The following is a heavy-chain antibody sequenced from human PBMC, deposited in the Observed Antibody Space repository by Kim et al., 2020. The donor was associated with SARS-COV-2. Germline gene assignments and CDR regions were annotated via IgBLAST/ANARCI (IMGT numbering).Heavy chain of an antibody. CDR3: ARGVITTGFDY. J-gene: IGHJ4*02. V-gene: IGHV4-34*01. D-gene: IGHD3-22*01. Sequence: STTSHPSLKSRLTISIDTSKNHLSLKLTSVTAADTAAYYCARGVITTGFDYWGQGTLVTVSS. CDR2: ST.